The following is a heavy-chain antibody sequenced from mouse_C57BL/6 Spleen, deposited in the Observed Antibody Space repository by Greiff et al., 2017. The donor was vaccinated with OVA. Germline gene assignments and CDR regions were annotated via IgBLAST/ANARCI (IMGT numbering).Heavy chain of an antibody. V-gene: IGHV1-54*01. CDR2: INPGSGGT. CDR3: ARVMAQATDY. Sequence: QVQLQQSGAELVRPGTSVKVSCKASGYAFTNYLIEWVKQRPGQGLEWIGVINPGSGGTNYNEKFKGKATLTADKSSSTAYMQRSSLTSEDSAVYFCARVMAQATDYWGQGTTLTVSS. CDR1: GYAFTNYL. J-gene: IGHJ2*01. D-gene: IGHD3-2*02.